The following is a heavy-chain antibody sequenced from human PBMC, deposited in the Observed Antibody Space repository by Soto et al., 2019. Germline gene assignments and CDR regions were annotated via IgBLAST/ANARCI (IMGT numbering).Heavy chain of an antibody. J-gene: IGHJ3*02. CDR3: AGETSDYDILTAPTTFDI. D-gene: IGHD3-9*01. CDR1: GGSFRGYY. Sequence: QVQLQQWGAGLLKPSETLSLTCVVSGGSFRGYYWNWIRQPPGKGLEWIGEIDHSASTHYNPSLKSRINISVDTSKRQISLKLTSVTAADTAVYYCAGETSDYDILTAPTTFDIWGQGTMVTVSS. V-gene: IGHV4-34*02. CDR2: IDHSAST.